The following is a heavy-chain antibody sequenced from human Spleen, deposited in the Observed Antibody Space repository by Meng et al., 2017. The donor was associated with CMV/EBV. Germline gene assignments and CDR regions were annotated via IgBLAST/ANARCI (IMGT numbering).Heavy chain of an antibody. CDR2: INPRGGST. CDR1: GYTFTSYY. D-gene: IGHD6-25*01. V-gene: IGHV1-46*01. Sequence: ASVKVSCKASGYTFTSYYMHWVRQAPGPGLEWMGMINPRGGSTSYAEKFQGRVTMTRDTSTSTVYMQLSSLRSADTAVYYCVRVKRSGQRVGHTLLDYWGQGTLVTVSS. J-gene: IGHJ4*02. CDR3: VRVKRSGQRVGHTLLDY.